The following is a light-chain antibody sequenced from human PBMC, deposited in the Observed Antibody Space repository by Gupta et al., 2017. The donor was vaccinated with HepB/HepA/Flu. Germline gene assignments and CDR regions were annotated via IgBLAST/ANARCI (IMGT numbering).Light chain of an antibody. CDR3: GTWDNSLSAAV. CDR2: DNK. J-gene: IGLJ1*01. Sequence: QSVLTQPPSVSAAPGLKVTISCSGSSSNIGNNYVSWYQQLPGTAPKLLIYDNKKRPSGIPDRFSGSKSGTATTLVITGLQTGDEADYYGGTWDNSLSAAVFGTGTKVNAL. V-gene: IGLV1-51*01. CDR1: SSNIGNNY.